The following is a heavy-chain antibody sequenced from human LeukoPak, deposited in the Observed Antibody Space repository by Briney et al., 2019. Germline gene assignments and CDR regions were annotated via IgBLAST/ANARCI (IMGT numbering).Heavy chain of an antibody. Sequence: PGGSLRLSCAASGFTFNNYSMNWVRQAPGKGLEWVSSISSSSGYIYYADSLKGRFTISRDNAKNSLYLQMNSLRAEDTAVYYCVRPYYYYAMDVWGQGTTVTVSS. CDR2: ISSSSGYI. V-gene: IGHV3-21*01. CDR1: GFTFNNYS. CDR3: VRPYYYYAMDV. J-gene: IGHJ6*02.